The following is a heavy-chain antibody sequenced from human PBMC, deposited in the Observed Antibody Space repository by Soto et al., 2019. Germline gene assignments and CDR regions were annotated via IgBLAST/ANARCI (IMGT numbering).Heavy chain of an antibody. CDR1: GGSISSYY. CDR3: ARRTIAAACLYDNDY. D-gene: IGHD6-13*01. J-gene: IGHJ4*02. V-gene: IGHV4-59*01. Sequence: PSETRARTCTVSGGSISSYYWSWIRRGRGKGLEWIGYIYYSGSTNYNPSLKSRVTISVDTSKTQFSLKLRSVTAADTAVYYCARRTIAAACLYDNDYWGQGTLVTVSA. CDR2: IYYSGST.